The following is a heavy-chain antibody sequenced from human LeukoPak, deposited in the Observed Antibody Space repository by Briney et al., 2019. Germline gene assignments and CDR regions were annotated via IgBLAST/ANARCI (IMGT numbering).Heavy chain of an antibody. CDR3: ARAPGYRGFLDY. Sequence: GGSLRLSCAASGFTFSSYGMHWVRQAPGKGLEWVAFIRYDGSNKYYADSMKGRFTISRDDSKNTLYLQMNSLRAEDTAVYYCARAPGYRGFLDYWGQGTLVTVSS. CDR2: IRYDGSNK. J-gene: IGHJ4*02. CDR1: GFTFSSYG. D-gene: IGHD6-13*01. V-gene: IGHV3-30*02.